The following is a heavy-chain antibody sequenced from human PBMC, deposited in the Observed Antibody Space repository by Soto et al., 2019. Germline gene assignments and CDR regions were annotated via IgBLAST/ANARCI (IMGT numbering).Heavy chain of an antibody. CDR2: IKQDGSEK. D-gene: IGHD6-19*01. J-gene: IGHJ5*02. CDR1: GFTFSSYW. Sequence: GGSRRRSWAASGFTFSSYWMSWVGQAPGKGLEWVANIKQDGSEKYYVDSVKGRFTISRDNAKNSLYLQMNSLRAEDTAVYYCARGSGSNWFDPWGQGTLVTVSS. V-gene: IGHV3-7*03. CDR3: ARGSGSNWFDP.